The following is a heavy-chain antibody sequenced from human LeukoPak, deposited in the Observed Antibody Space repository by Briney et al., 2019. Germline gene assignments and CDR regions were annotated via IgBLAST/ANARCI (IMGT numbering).Heavy chain of an antibody. Sequence: GGSLRLSCVASGFSFRKYAMSWVRQAPGKGLEWVSAISGSGGSTYYADSVKGRFTISRDNSKNTLYLQMNSLRAEDTAVYYCAKDIVQGFLEWFPGSYWGQGTLVTVSS. V-gene: IGHV3-23*01. D-gene: IGHD3-3*01. CDR3: AKDIVQGFLEWFPGSY. CDR2: ISGSGGST. CDR1: GFSFRKYA. J-gene: IGHJ4*02.